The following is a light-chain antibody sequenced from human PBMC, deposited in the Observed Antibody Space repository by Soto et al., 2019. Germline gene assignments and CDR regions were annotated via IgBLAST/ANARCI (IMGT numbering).Light chain of an antibody. CDR1: KSDIGVYDF. J-gene: IGLJ1*01. CDR2: EVV. V-gene: IGLV2-8*01. CDR3: KSYAGSNTYV. Sequence: QSALTQPPSASGSPGQSVTISCTGTKSDIGVYDFVSWYQHHPGKAPRLIIYEVVQRPSGVPDRFSGSTSGNTASLTVSGLQAADEAAYFCKSYAGSNTYVFGSGTKVTVL.